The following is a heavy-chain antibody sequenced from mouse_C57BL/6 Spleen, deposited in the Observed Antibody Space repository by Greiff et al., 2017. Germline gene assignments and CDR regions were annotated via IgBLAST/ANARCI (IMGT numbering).Heavy chain of an antibody. CDR3: ASRDEGFAY. CDR2: IYPRSGNT. Sequence: QVQLQQSGAELARPGASVKLSCKASGYTFTSYGISWVKQRTGQGLEWIGEIYPRSGNTYYNEKFKGKATLTADKSSSTAYMELRSLTSEDSAVYFCASRDEGFAYWGQGTLVTVSA. CDR1: GYTFTSYG. V-gene: IGHV1-81*01. J-gene: IGHJ3*01.